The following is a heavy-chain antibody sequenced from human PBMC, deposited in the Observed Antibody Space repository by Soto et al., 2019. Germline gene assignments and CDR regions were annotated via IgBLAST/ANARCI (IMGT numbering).Heavy chain of an antibody. CDR1: GFTFSSYA. CDR2: ISYDGSNK. V-gene: IGHV3-30-3*01. D-gene: IGHD6-13*01. J-gene: IGHJ4*02. Sequence: LRLSCAASGFTFSSYAMHWVRQAPGKGLEWVAVISYDGSNKYYADSVKGRFTISRDNSKNTLYLQMNSLRAEDTAVYYCASIAAADGPFFDYWGQGTLVTVSS. CDR3: ASIAAADGPFFDY.